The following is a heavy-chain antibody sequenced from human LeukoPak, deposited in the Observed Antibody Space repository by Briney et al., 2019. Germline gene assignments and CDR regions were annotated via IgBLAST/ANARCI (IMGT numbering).Heavy chain of an antibody. J-gene: IGHJ4*02. D-gene: IGHD3-9*01. CDR2: INPSGGST. CDR3: ARDSDDILTGYYLSDY. CDR1: GYTFTSYN. Sequence: ASVKVSCKASGYTFTSYNMHWVRQAPGQGLEWMGIINPSGGSTSYAQKFQGRVTMTRDMSTSTVYMELSSLRSEDTAVYYCARDSDDILTGYYLSDYWGQGTLVTVSS. V-gene: IGHV1-46*01.